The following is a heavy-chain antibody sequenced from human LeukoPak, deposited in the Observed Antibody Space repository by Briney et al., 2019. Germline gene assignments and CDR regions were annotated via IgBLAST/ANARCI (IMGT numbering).Heavy chain of an antibody. CDR3: ARRGKYYYGSGSYYTRGYFDY. D-gene: IGHD3-10*01. CDR2: IYYNGIT. Sequence: SETLSLTCSVSGGLITSTIHYWAWIRQPPGQGLEWIASIYYNGITYYNPSLKSRVTISVDTSKNQFSLKLSSVTAADTAVYYCARRGKYYYGSGSYYTRGYFDYWGQGTLVTVSS. CDR1: GGLITSTIHY. J-gene: IGHJ4*02. V-gene: IGHV4-39*07.